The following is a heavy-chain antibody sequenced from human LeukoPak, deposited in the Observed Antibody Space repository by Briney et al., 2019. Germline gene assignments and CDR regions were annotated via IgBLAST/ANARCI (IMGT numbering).Heavy chain of an antibody. CDR3: ATEVVGYGDVHYFDS. V-gene: IGHV1-24*01. CDR1: GQTLPDVS. J-gene: IGHJ4*02. D-gene: IGHD4-17*01. CDR2: FEPADGEP. Sequence: ASFTVSSKISGQTLPDVSMHGQDPAPGNGLGPMGGFEPADGEPIYAQKFQGRVTMSEDTSADTGYMDLSSLRSEDTAVYYCATEVVGYGDVHYFDSWGQGTLVTVSS.